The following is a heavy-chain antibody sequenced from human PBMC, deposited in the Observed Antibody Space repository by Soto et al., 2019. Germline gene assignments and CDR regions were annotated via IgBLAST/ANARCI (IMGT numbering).Heavy chain of an antibody. CDR1: GFILSDCA. D-gene: IGHD3-16*01. J-gene: IGHJ6*03. CDR3: ARDISWGSKWYYYMDV. CDR2: ISSSSSVI. V-gene: IGHV3-48*01. Sequence: EVQLVESGGGLVQPGGSLRLSCATSGFILSDCAMNWVRQAPGKGLEWVSYISSSSSVIDYADSVKGRFTVSRDNARNSRYLQMSSRRAEDTSVYYGARDISWGSKWYYYMDVWGKGSTVTVSS.